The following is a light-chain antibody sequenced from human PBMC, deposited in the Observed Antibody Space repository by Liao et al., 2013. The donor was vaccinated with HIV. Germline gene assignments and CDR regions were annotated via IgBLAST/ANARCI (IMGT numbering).Light chain of an antibody. Sequence: SYEVTQPPSVSVSPGQTASITCSGDKLGDKYACWYQQKPGQSPVLVIYQDRKRPSGIPERFSGSNSGNTATLTISGTQAMDEADYYCQAWDSSTDVVFGGGTKLTVL. V-gene: IGLV3-1*01. CDR1: KLGDKY. CDR3: QAWDSSTDVV. J-gene: IGLJ2*01. CDR2: QDR.